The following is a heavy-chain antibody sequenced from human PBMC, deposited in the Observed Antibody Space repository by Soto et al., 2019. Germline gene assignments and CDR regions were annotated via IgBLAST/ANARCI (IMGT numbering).Heavy chain of an antibody. CDR1: GGAFTNDI. Sequence: ASVKVSCKASGGAFTNDIITWVRQAPGQRLEWMRRIIPLLDITNYAQKFQGRVTITADKSTSTAYMELNSLISEDTAVYYCARDSPIGSTFSGYDAIDYWGQGTLVTVSS. CDR2: IIPLLDIT. D-gene: IGHD5-12*01. J-gene: IGHJ4*02. CDR3: ARDSPIGSTFSGYDAIDY. V-gene: IGHV1-69*04.